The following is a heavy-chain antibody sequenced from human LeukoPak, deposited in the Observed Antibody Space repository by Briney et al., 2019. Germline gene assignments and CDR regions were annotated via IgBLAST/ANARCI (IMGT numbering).Heavy chain of an antibody. Sequence: PSQTLSLTCTVSGGSISSGDYYWSWIRQPPGKGLEWIAYMYYSGSTYYNPSLKSRVTMSADTSKNQLSLKLSSVTAADTAVYYCANQDYSGSWYRFDHWGQGALVTVSS. CDR1: GGSISSGDYY. CDR3: ANQDYSGSWYRFDH. CDR2: MYYSGST. D-gene: IGHD6-13*01. V-gene: IGHV4-30-4*01. J-gene: IGHJ4*02.